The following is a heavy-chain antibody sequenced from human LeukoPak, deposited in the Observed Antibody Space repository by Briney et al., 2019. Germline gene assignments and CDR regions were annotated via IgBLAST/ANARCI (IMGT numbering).Heavy chain of an antibody. CDR2: ISSSGSTI. CDR3: ARDTYYYDSSGYHIMDY. V-gene: IGHV3-48*03. J-gene: IGHJ4*02. Sequence: GGSLRPSCAASGFTFSSYEMNWVRQAPGKGLEWVSYISSSGSTIYYADPVKGRFTISRDNAKNSLYLQMNSLRAEDTAVYYCARDTYYYDSSGYHIMDYWGQGTLVTVSS. D-gene: IGHD3-22*01. CDR1: GFTFSSYE.